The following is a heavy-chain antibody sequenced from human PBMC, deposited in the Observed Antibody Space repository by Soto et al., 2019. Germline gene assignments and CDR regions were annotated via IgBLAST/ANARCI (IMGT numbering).Heavy chain of an antibody. V-gene: IGHV5-51*01. CDR3: ARHLPKGDYDILTDNDAFDI. Sequence: PGESLKISCKASGYSFTSYWIGWVRQMPGKGLEWMGIIYPGDSGTKYSPSLQGQVTISADTSISTAYLQWTSLKASDTAMYYCARHLPKGDYDILTDNDAFDIWGQGTMVTVSS. J-gene: IGHJ3*02. CDR2: IYPGDSGT. CDR1: GYSFTSYW. D-gene: IGHD3-9*01.